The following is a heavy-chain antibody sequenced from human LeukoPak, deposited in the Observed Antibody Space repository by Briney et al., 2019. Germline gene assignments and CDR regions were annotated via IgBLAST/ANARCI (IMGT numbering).Heavy chain of an antibody. V-gene: IGHV3-49*03. J-gene: IGHJ4*02. CDR2: IRSKAYGRTT. CDR1: GFTFGDYA. Sequence: GGSLRLSCTASGFTFGDYAMSWFRQAPGKGVEWVGFIRSKAYGRTTEYAASVKGRFTISRDDYKSIAYLQMSSLKTEDTAVYYCARRTGVMWMYDYWGQGTLVTVSS. CDR3: ARRTGVMWMYDY. D-gene: IGHD3-16*01.